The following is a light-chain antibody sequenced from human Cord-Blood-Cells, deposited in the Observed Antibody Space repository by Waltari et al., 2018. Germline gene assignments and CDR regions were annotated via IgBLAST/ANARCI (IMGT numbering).Light chain of an antibody. CDR3: AAWDDSLRGPV. CDR2: RNN. J-gene: IGLJ3*02. Sequence: QSVLTQPPSASGTPGQRVTISCSGSSSNIGRNYVYWYQQLPGPAPKLLIYRNNQRPSGVPDRFSGSKSGTSASLAISGLRSEDEADYYCAAWDDSLRGPVFGGGTKLTVL. CDR1: SSNIGRNY. V-gene: IGLV1-47*01.